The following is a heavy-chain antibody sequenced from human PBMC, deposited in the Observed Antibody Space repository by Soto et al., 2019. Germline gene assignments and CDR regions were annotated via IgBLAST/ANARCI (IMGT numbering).Heavy chain of an antibody. V-gene: IGHV1-18*01. CDR2: ISAYNGNT. J-gene: IGHJ4*02. CDR3: ARGAVAGDY. D-gene: IGHD6-19*01. CDR1: RSRYTSYG. Sequence: ASARGSCKAHRSRYTSYGISLARQAPGQGLEWMGWISAYNGNTNYAQKLQGRVTMTTDTSTSTAYMELRSLRSDDTAVYYCARGAVAGDYWGQGTLVKLSS.